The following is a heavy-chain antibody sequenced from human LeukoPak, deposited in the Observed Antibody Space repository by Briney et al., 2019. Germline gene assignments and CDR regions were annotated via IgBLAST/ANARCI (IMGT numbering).Heavy chain of an antibody. V-gene: IGHV1-2*02. J-gene: IGHJ4*02. CDR3: ARDRRGIVVVPAASGSGY. Sequence: ASVKVSCKASGYTFTGYYMHWVRQAPGQGLEWMGWINPNSGGTNYAQKFQGRVTMTRDTSISTAYMELSRPRSDDTAVYHCARDRRGIVVVPAASGSGYWGQGTLVTVSS. CDR2: INPNSGGT. D-gene: IGHD2-2*01. CDR1: GYTFTGYY.